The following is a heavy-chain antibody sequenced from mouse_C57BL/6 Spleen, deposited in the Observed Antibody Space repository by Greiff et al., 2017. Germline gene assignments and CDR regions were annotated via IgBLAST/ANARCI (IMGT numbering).Heavy chain of an antibody. CDR3: ARYGY. CDR1: GYTFTSYW. D-gene: IGHD1-1*02. J-gene: IGHJ2*01. Sequence: QVQLQQPGAELVKPGASVKLSCKASGYTFTSYWMQWVKQRPGQGLEWIGEIDPSDSYTNYNQKFKGKATLTVDTSSSTAYMQRSSLTAEDSAVYYCARYGYWGQGTTLTVSS. V-gene: IGHV1-50*01. CDR2: IDPSDSYT.